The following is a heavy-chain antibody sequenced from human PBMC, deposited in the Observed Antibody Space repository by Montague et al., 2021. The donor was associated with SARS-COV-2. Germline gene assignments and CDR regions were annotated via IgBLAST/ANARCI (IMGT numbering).Heavy chain of an antibody. Sequence: SETLSLTCAVYGGSFSGYYWSWIRQPPGKGLEWIGEINHSGSTNYNPSLKSRVTISVDTSKNQFSLKLSSVTAADTAVYYCARRNYYGSGSYYNSGFDPWGQGTLVTASS. J-gene: IGHJ5*02. CDR2: INHSGST. V-gene: IGHV4-34*01. D-gene: IGHD3-10*01. CDR3: ARRNYYGSGSYYNSGFDP. CDR1: GGSFSGYY.